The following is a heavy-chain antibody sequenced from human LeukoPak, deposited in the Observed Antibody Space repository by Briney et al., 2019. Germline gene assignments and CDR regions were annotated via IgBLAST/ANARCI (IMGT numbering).Heavy chain of an antibody. CDR3: ARGPGPLQLERLEAFDV. D-gene: IGHD1-1*01. Sequence: PSETLSLTCTVSGGSISSYYWSWIRQPAEKGLEWIGRIYTSETTNYNPSLKSRVTVSIDTSRNQFSLKLNSVTAADTAIYYCARGPGPLQLERLEAFDVWGQGTMVTVSS. CDR2: IYTSETT. CDR1: GGSISSYY. V-gene: IGHV4-4*07. J-gene: IGHJ3*01.